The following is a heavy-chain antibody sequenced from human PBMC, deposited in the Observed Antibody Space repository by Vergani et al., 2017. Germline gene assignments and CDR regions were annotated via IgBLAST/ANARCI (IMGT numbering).Heavy chain of an antibody. CDR2: IDHTGRP. CDR1: GGTFTSYH. J-gene: IGHJ6*03. D-gene: IGHD4-11*01. CDR3: ARVNTETNGHLYYYDYMDV. V-gene: IGHV4-34*01. Sequence: QVQLQQWGGGLLKPSETLSLTCVVNGGTFTSYHWTWIRQSPWEGLEWVGDIDHTGRPDYNPSLKSRLTMSVDKSRKPFSLTLNSVTATDTAIYFCARVNTETNGHLYYYDYMDVWGQGTAVTVS.